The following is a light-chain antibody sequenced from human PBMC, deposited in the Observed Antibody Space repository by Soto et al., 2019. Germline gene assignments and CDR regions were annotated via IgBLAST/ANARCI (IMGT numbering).Light chain of an antibody. Sequence: QSVLTQPASVSGSPGQSITISCTGTNTDVGGYNHVSWYQQHPGKAPKVMIYDVSKRPSGVSNRFSGSKSGNTASLTISGLQAEDEADYYCSSYTSSNTYVLFGGGTKVTVL. J-gene: IGLJ2*01. CDR2: DVS. CDR1: NTDVGGYNH. V-gene: IGLV2-14*01. CDR3: SSYTSSNTYVL.